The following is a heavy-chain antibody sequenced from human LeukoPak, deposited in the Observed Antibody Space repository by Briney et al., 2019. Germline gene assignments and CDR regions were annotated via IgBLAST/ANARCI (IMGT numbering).Heavy chain of an antibody. CDR2: INHSGST. V-gene: IGHV4-34*01. Sequence: SETLSLTCAVYGGSFSGYYWSWIRQPPGKGLEWIGEINHSGSTYYNPSLKSRVTISVDTSKNQFSLKLSSVTAADTAVYYCASHPDLMTHYYMDVWGKGTTVTISS. J-gene: IGHJ6*03. D-gene: IGHD3-16*01. CDR1: GGSFSGYY. CDR3: ASHPDLMTHYYMDV.